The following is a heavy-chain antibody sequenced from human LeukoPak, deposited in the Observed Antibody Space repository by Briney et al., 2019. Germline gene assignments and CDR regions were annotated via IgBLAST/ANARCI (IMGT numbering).Heavy chain of an antibody. J-gene: IGHJ6*03. CDR2: INPNSGGT. D-gene: IGHD6-6*01. V-gene: IGHV1-2*02. CDR3: ARDQVAIYSSSPPYYYMDV. CDR1: GYTFTGYY. Sequence: GASVKVSCKASGYTFTGYYMHWVRQAPGQGLEWMGWINPNSGGTNYAQKFQGRVTMTRDTSISTAYMELSRLRSDDTAVYYCARDQVAIYSSSPPYYYMDVWGKGTTVTVSS.